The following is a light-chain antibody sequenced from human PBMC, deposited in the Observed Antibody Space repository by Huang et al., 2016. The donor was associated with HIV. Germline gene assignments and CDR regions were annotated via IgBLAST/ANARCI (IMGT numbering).Light chain of an antibody. CDR2: GAS. CDR3: EQYESGPLT. Sequence: ERVMTQSPATVSLSPGERATLSCRASLSVSTNLAWYQQRPGQAPRLLIDGASTRATGVPARVRGGGSGAGVALSISSLQSEDGAVDYCEQYESGPLTFGGGTKVQIK. CDR1: LSVSTN. V-gene: IGKV3-15*01. J-gene: IGKJ4*01.